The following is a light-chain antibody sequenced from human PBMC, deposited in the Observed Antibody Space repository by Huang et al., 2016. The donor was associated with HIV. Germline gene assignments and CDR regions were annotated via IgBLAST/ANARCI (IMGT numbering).Light chain of an antibody. J-gene: IGKJ4*01. CDR2: AVY. V-gene: IGKV3-20*01. CDR1: QSLASSF. CDR3: QQYGGSSLT. Sequence: EIVLTQSPGTLSLSPGDRATLSCRTSQSLASSFLALYQHKPGQAPMLLLYAVYNRATGTPDRFSGYGSGTDFTLPISGLEAEDFAVYYCQQYGGSSLTFGGGTKVEIK.